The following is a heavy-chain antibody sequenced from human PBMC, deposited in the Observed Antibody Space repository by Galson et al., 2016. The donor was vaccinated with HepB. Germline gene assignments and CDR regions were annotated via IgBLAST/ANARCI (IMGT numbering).Heavy chain of an antibody. CDR1: GASISNNYW. CDR3: ARAAIIPGARMVFNP. V-gene: IGHV4-4*02. D-gene: IGHD2-2*01. J-gene: IGHJ5*02. Sequence: SETLSLTCAVSGASISNNYWWGWVRQFPEKGLEWIGEIYQTGTANYNPSLTRRATIAVDTSKNQISLRLDSVTAEDTAVYYCARAAIIPGARMVFNPWGQGTLVTVSS. CDR2: IYQTGTA.